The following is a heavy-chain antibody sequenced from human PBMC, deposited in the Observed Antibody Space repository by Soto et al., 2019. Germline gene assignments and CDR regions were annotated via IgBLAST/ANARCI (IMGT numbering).Heavy chain of an antibody. D-gene: IGHD3-16*02. CDR2: ISAYNGNA. CDR3: ARDPLYDYIWGSYRYNYFDY. CDR1: GYTFTSYG. J-gene: IGHJ4*02. Sequence: GASVKVSCKASGYTFTSYGISWVRQAPGQGLEWMGWISAYNGNANYAQKLQGRVTMTTDTSTSTAYMELRSLRSDDTAVYYCARDPLYDYIWGSYRYNYFDYWARGTVVTVSS. V-gene: IGHV1-18*01.